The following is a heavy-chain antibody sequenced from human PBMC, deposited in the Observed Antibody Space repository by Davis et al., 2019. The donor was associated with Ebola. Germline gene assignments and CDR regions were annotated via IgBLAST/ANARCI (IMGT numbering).Heavy chain of an antibody. CDR3: ATLRATVTTNYYYYGMDV. Sequence: VSVKVSCKVSGYTLTELSMHWVRQAPGKGLEWMGGFDPEDGETIYAQKFRGRVTMTEDTSTDTAYMELSSLRSEDTAVYYCATLRATVTTNYYYYGMDVWGQGTTVTVSS. V-gene: IGHV1-24*01. D-gene: IGHD4-11*01. CDR2: FDPEDGET. J-gene: IGHJ6*02. CDR1: GYTLTELS.